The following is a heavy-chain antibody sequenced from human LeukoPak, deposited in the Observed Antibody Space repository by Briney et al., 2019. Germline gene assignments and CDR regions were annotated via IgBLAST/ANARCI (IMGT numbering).Heavy chain of an antibody. V-gene: IGHV4-30-4*01. Sequence: SETLSLTCTVSGASMSSGDCYWSWIRQPPGKGLEWIGYIHYRGRTYYNPSLKSRVTISIDTSKNQFSLELTSVTPEDTAVYYCARRLTQYDCFDPWGQGILVTVSS. CDR1: GASMSSGDCY. CDR3: ARRLTQYDCFDP. J-gene: IGHJ5*02. D-gene: IGHD2-2*01. CDR2: IHYRGRT.